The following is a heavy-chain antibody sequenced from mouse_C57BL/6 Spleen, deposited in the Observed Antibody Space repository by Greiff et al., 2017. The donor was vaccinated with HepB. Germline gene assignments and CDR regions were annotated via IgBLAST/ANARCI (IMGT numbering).Heavy chain of an antibody. CDR3: TRITTMGYYFDY. J-gene: IGHJ2*01. V-gene: IGHV14-1*01. CDR1: GFNIKDYY. D-gene: IGHD2-4*01. Sequence: EVQLQQSGAELVRPGASVKLSCTASGFNIKDYYMHWVKQRPEQGLEWIGRIDPEDGDTEYAPKFQGKATMTADTSSNTAYLQLSSLTSEDTAVYYCTRITTMGYYFDYWGQGTTLTVSS. CDR2: IDPEDGDT.